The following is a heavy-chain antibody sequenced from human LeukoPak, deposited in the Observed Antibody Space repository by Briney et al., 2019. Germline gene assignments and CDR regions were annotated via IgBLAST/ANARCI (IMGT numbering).Heavy chain of an antibody. CDR3: ARGPYSYDSSGAFDI. CDR1: GGSFSGYY. CDR2: INHSGST. Sequence: PSETLSLTCAVYGGSFSGYYWSWIRQPPGKGLEWIGEINHSGSTNYNPSLKSRVTMSVDTSKNQFSLKLSSVTAEDTAVYFCARGPYSYDSSGAFDIWGQGTMVTVSS. D-gene: IGHD3-22*01. V-gene: IGHV4-34*01. J-gene: IGHJ3*02.